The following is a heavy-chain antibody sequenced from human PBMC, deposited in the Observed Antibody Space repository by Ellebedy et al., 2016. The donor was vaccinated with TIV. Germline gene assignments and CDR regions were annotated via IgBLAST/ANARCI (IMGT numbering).Heavy chain of an antibody. J-gene: IGHJ4*02. CDR2: VYHLGNT. CDR1: GASISDVGSY. Sequence: SETLSLXXTISGASISDVGSYWSWIRQLPGKGLEWLGYVYHLGNTYYTPSLKSRVAISVDSSKDQFSLRLNSVTAADTGVYYCANGGSLSYGIFDYWGQGNLVTVSS. CDR3: ANGGSLSYGIFDY. V-gene: IGHV4-31*03. D-gene: IGHD3-16*01.